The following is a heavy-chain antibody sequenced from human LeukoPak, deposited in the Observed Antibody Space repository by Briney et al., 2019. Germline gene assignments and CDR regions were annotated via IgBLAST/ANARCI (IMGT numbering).Heavy chain of an antibody. CDR1: GYRFSSYW. Sequence: GESLKISCRGSGYRFSSYWIGWVRQTPGKGLEWMGIIFLGGSDTRYSPSFQGQVTISDDKSISTAYLQWSSLEASDTAIYYCARGFGYAGNYFDYWGQGTLVTVSS. V-gene: IGHV5-51*01. J-gene: IGHJ4*02. CDR3: ARGFGYAGNYFDY. D-gene: IGHD5-18*01. CDR2: IFLGGSDT.